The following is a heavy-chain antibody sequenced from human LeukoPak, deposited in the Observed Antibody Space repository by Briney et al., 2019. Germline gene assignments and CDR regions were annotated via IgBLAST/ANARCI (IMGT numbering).Heavy chain of an antibody. CDR2: INHSGST. CDR3: ARGGRSSWQLYYYYGMDV. CDR1: GGSFSGYY. J-gene: IGHJ6*02. V-gene: IGHV4-34*01. Sequence: SETLSLTCAVYGGSFSGYYWSWIRQPPGKGLEWIGEINHSGSTNYNPSLKSRVTTSVDTSKNQFSLKLSSVTAADTAVYYCARGGRSSWQLYYYYGMDVWGQGTTVTVSS. D-gene: IGHD6-13*01.